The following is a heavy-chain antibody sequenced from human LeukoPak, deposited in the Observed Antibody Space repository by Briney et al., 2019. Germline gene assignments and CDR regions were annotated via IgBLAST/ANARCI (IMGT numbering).Heavy chain of an antibody. CDR3: ARGGAAPISYYYGMDV. Sequence: ASVKVSCKASGYTFTGYYMHWVRQAPGQGLEWMGWINPNSGGTNYAQKFQGWVTMTRDTSISTAYMELSRVRSDDTAVYYCARGGAAPISYYYGMDVWGQGTTVTVSS. J-gene: IGHJ6*02. CDR2: INPNSGGT. V-gene: IGHV1-2*04. D-gene: IGHD6-6*01. CDR1: GYTFTGYY.